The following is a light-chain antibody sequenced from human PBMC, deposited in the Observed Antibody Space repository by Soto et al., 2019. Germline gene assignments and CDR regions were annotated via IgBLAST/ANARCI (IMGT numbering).Light chain of an antibody. CDR1: SSNIGSNT. CDR2: SNN. CDR3: AACDARLRGV. J-gene: IGLJ1*01. Sequence: TVVTQPPSASGTPGQRVTISCSGSSSNIGSNTVNWYQQLPGTAPKLLIYSNNQRPSGVPDRFSGSKSGTSASLAISGLQAEAEADYYCAACDARLRGVFGTGTTLTVL. V-gene: IGLV1-44*01.